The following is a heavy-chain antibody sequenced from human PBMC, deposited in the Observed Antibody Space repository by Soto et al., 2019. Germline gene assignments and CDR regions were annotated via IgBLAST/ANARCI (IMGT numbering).Heavy chain of an antibody. CDR2: IYYSGST. Sequence: SETLSLTCTVSGGSISSYYWSWIRQPPGKGLEWIGYIYYSGSTNYNPSLKSRVTISVDTSKNQFSLKRSSVTAADTAVYYCARHSEWGDPALFDYWGQGTLVTVSS. CDR3: ARHSEWGDPALFDY. J-gene: IGHJ4*02. CDR1: GGSISSYY. V-gene: IGHV4-59*08. D-gene: IGHD1-26*01.